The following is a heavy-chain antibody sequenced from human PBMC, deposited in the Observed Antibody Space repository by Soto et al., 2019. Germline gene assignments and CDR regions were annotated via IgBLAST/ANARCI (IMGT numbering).Heavy chain of an antibody. CDR2: IIPILGIA. CDR1: GGTFSSYT. D-gene: IGHD4-17*01. J-gene: IGHJ3*02. Sequence: SVKVSCKASGGTFSSYTISWVRQAPGQGLEWMGRIIPILGIANYAQKFQGRVTITADKSTSTAYMELSSLRSEDTAVYYSARDTAPPISGDRAFDIWGQGTMVTVSS. V-gene: IGHV1-69*04. CDR3: ARDTAPPISGDRAFDI.